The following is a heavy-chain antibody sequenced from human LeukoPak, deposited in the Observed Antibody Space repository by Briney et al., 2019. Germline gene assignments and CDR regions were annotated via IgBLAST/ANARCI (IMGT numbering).Heavy chain of an antibody. CDR3: ARGRLLEWFDS. D-gene: IGHD3-3*01. V-gene: IGHV4-59*01. CDR1: GDSISSYY. CDR2: ISDIGST. J-gene: IGHJ5*02. Sequence: SETLSLTCAVSGDSISSYYWSWIRQPPGKRLEWIGCISDIGSTNYNPSLKSRVTISVDTSKSQFSLKLSSVTAADTAVYYCARGRLLEWFDSGGQGTLVSVSS.